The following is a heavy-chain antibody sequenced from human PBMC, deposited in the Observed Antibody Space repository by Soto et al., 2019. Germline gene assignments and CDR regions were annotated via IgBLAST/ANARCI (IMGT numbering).Heavy chain of an antibody. CDR3: AREVTYGGGSFSLGL. Sequence: QVQLVQSGAEVEKPGASVKVSCKTSGYFLTSHYIHWVRLAPGRGLEWMGRINPNNGDTNSPQKFQGRVTMTSDTSISTAYMEMSGLRSDYTALYYCAREVTYGGGSFSLGLWGQGTLVTVSS. CDR2: INPNNGDT. D-gene: IGHD3-10*01. CDR1: GYFLTSHY. J-gene: IGHJ4*02. V-gene: IGHV1-2*06.